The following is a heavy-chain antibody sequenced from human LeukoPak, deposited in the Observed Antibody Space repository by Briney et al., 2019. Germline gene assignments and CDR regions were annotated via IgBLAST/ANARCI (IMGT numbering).Heavy chain of an antibody. CDR2: VYSGGCT. CDR3: ARVGSHDAFDF. V-gene: IGHV3-66*01. Sequence: GGSLRLSCAASGLTVSSNYMSWVRQAPEKGLEWVSVVYSGGCTYYADSVKGRFNISRDNSKNTLYLQMNSLRAEDTAVYYCARVGSHDAFDFWGQGTMVTVSS. CDR1: GLTVSSNY. D-gene: IGHD2-15*01. J-gene: IGHJ3*01.